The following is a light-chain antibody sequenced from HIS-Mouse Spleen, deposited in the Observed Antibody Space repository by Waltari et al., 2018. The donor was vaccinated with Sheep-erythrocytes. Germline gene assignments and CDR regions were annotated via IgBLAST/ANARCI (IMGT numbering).Light chain of an antibody. Sequence: EIVLTQSPGTLSLSPGEIATLSCRASQSVSSSYLAWYQQKPGQAPRLLIYGASSRATGIPDRFSGSGSGTDFTLTISRLEPEDFAVYYCQQYGSSPFTFGPGTKVEIK. CDR2: GAS. CDR3: QQYGSSPFT. V-gene: IGKV3-20*01. J-gene: IGKJ3*01. CDR1: QSVSSSY.